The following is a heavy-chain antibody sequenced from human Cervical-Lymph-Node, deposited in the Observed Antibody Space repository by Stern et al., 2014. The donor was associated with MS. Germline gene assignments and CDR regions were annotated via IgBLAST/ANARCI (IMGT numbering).Heavy chain of an antibody. CDR1: GGSISSYY. Sequence: QVQLQESGPGLVKPSETLSLTCTVSGGSISSYYWSWIRQPPGKGLEWIGYIYYSGSTNYNPSLKSRVTISVDTSKNQFSLKLSSVTAADTAVYYCARSQLYYYDSSGKGWFDPWGQGTLVTVSS. CDR2: IYYSGST. V-gene: IGHV4-59*01. CDR3: ARSQLYYYDSSGKGWFDP. J-gene: IGHJ5*02. D-gene: IGHD3-22*01.